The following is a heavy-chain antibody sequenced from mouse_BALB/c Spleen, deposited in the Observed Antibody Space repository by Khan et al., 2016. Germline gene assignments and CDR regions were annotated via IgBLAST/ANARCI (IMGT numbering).Heavy chain of an antibody. Sequence: QVQLKESGPGLVAPSQSLSITCTVSGFSLTGYGVNWVRQPPGKGLEWLGKIWGDGRTDYNSVLKSRVSIIKDNSKSQVFLKMNSLQTDDTANYYCSSDYDGSAYGGQGTLVIVSA. D-gene: IGHD2-12*01. J-gene: IGHJ3*01. CDR3: SSDYDGSAY. CDR1: GFSLTGYG. CDR2: IWGDGRT. V-gene: IGHV2-6-7*01.